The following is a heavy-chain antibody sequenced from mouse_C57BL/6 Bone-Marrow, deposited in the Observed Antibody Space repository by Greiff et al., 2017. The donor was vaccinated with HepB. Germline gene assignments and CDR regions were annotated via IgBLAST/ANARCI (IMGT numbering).Heavy chain of an antibody. Sequence: VQLKESGAELVKPGASVKLSCTASGFNIKDYYMHWVKQRTEQGLEWIGRIDPEDGEPKYAPKFQGKATITADTSSNTAYLQLSSLTSEDTAVYYCARWALYYYYFDYWGQGTTLTGSS. CDR3: ARWALYYYYFDY. CDR2: IDPEDGEP. J-gene: IGHJ2*01. CDR1: GFNIKDYY. D-gene: IGHD2-1*01. V-gene: IGHV14-2*01.